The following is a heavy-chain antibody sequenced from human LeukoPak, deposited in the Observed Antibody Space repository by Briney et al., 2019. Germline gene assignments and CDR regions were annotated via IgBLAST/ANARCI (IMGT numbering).Heavy chain of an antibody. J-gene: IGHJ1*01. CDR2: ISGSGGST. Sequence: GGSLGLSCAASGFTFSSYGMHWVRQAPGKGLEWVSGISGSGGSTYYADSVKGRFTISRDNSKNTLYLQMNSLRAEDTAVYYCAKDILGATRRGYFQHWGQGTLVTVSS. CDR1: GFTFSSYG. D-gene: IGHD1-26*01. CDR3: AKDILGATRRGYFQH. V-gene: IGHV3-23*01.